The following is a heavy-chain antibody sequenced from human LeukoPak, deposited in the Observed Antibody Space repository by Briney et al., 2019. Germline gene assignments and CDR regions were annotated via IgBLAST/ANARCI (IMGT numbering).Heavy chain of an antibody. J-gene: IGHJ4*02. D-gene: IGHD4-11*01. CDR2: IWSDGTNT. CDR1: GFPLGAFW. CDR3: AKDAQRGFDYSNSLDK. V-gene: IGHV3-33*06. Sequence: GGSLRLSCSASGFPLGAFWMTWFRQAPGKGLEWVAVIWSDGTNTYYGDPVKGRFTISRDNFQRTVYLQMNSLRAEDTAVYYCAKDAQRGFDYSNSLDKWGQGTLVTVSS.